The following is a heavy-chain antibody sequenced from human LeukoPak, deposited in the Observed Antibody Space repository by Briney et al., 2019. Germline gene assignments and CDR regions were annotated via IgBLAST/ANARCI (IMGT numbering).Heavy chain of an antibody. Sequence: PGGSLRLSCAASGFTFSSYGMSWVRQAPGKGLEWVSAISGSGGSTYYADSVKGRFTISRDNSKNTLYLQMNSLRAEDAAVYYCVKDQKKGYSYGYVFYYYYMDVWGKGTTVTISS. D-gene: IGHD5-18*01. V-gene: IGHV3-23*01. J-gene: IGHJ6*03. CDR3: VKDQKKGYSYGYVFYYYYMDV. CDR2: ISGSGGST. CDR1: GFTFSSYG.